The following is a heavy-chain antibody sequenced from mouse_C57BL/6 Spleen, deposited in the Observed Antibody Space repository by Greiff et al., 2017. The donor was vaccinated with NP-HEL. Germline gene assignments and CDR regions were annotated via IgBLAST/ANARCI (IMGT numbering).Heavy chain of an antibody. J-gene: IGHJ1*03. V-gene: IGHV1-69*01. CDR1: GYTFTSYW. D-gene: IGHD1-1*01. Sequence: QVPLQQPGAELVMPGASVKLSCKASGYTFTSYWMHWVKQRPGHGLEWIGEIDPSDSYTNYNQKFKGKSTLTVDKSSSTAYMQLSSLTSEDSAVYYCARRPTVVATDWYFDVWGTGTTVTVSS. CDR2: IDPSDSYT. CDR3: ARRPTVVATDWYFDV.